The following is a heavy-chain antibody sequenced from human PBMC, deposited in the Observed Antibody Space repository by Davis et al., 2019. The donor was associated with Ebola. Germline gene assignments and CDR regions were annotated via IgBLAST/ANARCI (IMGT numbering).Heavy chain of an antibody. CDR2: ISGSGGST. J-gene: IGHJ3*02. Sequence: GESLKISCAASGFTFSSYWMHWVRQVPGKGLEWVSAISGSGGSTYYADSVKGRFTISRDNSKNTLYLQMNSLRAEDTAVYYCAKEKRSRFDIWGQGTMVTVSS. CDR3: AKEKRSRFDI. D-gene: IGHD4-17*01. CDR1: GFTFSSYW. V-gene: IGHV3-23*01.